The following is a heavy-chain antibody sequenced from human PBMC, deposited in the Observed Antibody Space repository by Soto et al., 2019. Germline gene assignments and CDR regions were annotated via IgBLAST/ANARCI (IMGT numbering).Heavy chain of an antibody. CDR3: ARGARLYYDFWSGYLR. CDR2: INPNSGST. Sequence: ASVKVSCKASGYTFTGYYMHWVRQAPGQGLEWMGWINPNSGSTDYAQKFQGRVTMTRNTSISTAYMELSSLRSEDTAVYYCARGARLYYDFWSGYLRWGQGTLVTVSS. D-gene: IGHD3-3*01. V-gene: IGHV1-2*02. CDR1: GYTFTGYY. J-gene: IGHJ4*02.